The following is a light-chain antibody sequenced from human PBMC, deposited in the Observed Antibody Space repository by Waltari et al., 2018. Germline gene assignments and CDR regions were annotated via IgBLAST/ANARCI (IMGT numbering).Light chain of an antibody. CDR3: AAWDDSLKAVL. J-gene: IGLJ2*01. Sequence: QSVLTQPPSASGPPGQTATISCSGSPSNLRSTTVNWYQQRPGTAPKLLTQSNNQRPSGVPDRFSGSKSGTSASLIISGLQYEDEAEYFCAAWDDSLKAVLFGGGTKLTVL. CDR2: SNN. V-gene: IGLV1-44*01. CDR1: PSNLRSTT.